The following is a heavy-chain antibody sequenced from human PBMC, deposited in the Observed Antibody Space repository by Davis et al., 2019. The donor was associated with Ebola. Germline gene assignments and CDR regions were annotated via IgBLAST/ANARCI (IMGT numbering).Heavy chain of an antibody. J-gene: IGHJ4*02. CDR2: INHGGST. CDR1: GGSFSGYS. CDR3: ARRVGAFGGDFDY. V-gene: IGHV4-34*01. D-gene: IGHD1-26*01. Sequence: MPSETLSLTCAVYGGSFSGYSWSWIRQPPGKGLEWIGEINHGGSTNYNPSLKSRVTISVDTSKNQFSLKLSSVTAADTAVYYRARRVGAFGGDFDYWGQGTRVTVSS.